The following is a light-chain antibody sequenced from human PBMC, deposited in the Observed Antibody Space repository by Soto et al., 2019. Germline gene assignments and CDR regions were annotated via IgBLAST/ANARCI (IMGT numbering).Light chain of an antibody. Sequence: DIQMTQSPSSLSASVGDRVTITCRASQSISSSLNWYQQKPGIAPNLLIYAASSLHSGVPSRFSGSGSGTDFTLTISSLQPEDFATYYCQQSYSLPDTFGQGTKLEIK. V-gene: IGKV1-39*01. CDR2: AAS. J-gene: IGKJ2*01. CDR1: QSISSS. CDR3: QQSYSLPDT.